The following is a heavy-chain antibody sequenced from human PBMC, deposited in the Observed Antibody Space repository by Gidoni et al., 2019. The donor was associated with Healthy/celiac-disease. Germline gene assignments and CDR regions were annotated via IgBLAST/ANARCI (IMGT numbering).Heavy chain of an antibody. CDR1: GGSISSSDYY. V-gene: IGHV4-39*01. Sequence: QLQLQESGPGLVKPSETLSHTCTVSGGSISSSDYYWGWIRQPPGKGLGWIGSIYYSGSTYDNPSLKSRVTISVDKSKNQFSLKLSSVTAADTAVYYCARHRGGSGSYYGQYNWFDPWGQGTLVTVSS. CDR3: ARHRGGSGSYYGQYNWFDP. D-gene: IGHD3-10*01. CDR2: IYYSGST. J-gene: IGHJ5*02.